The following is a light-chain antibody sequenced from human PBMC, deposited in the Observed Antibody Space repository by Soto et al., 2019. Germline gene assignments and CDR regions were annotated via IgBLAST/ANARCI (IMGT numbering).Light chain of an antibody. J-gene: IGKJ2*03. V-gene: IGKV1-5*03. Sequence: DIQMTQSPSTLSASVGDRVTVTCRASQSISDWLSWYQKKPGKAPNVLLYQASTLESRVPLRFSGSVSRTESTLTISSLQPDDFATYYGQQYKSFPYSFEEGTKLEI. CDR2: QAS. CDR1: QSISDW. CDR3: QQYKSFPYS.